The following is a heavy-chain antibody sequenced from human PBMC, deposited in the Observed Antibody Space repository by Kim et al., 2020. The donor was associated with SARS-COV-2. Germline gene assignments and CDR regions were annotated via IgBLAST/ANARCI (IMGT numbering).Heavy chain of an antibody. J-gene: IGHJ4*02. Sequence: DCVKGRFNISRDNARNTLYLQRNSLRAEDTAVYYCARDEYYDFWSGYHNDYWGQGTLVTVSS. V-gene: IGHV3-30*01. D-gene: IGHD3-3*01. CDR3: ARDEYYDFWSGYHNDY.